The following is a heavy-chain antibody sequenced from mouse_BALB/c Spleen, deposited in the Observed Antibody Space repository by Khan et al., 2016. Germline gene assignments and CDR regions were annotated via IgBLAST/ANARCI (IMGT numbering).Heavy chain of an antibody. V-gene: IGHV3-2*02. CDR2: ISYSGST. Sequence: EVQLQESGPGLVKPSQSLSLTCTVTGYSITSDYAWNWIRQFQGNRLEWMGYISYSGSTSYNPSLKSRISSTRDTSKNRFFLQLNSVTSEDTATYSCARSDYGDKDAMDYWAQGTSVTVSS. CDR3: ARSDYGDKDAMDY. D-gene: IGHD1-1*01. J-gene: IGHJ4*01. CDR1: GYSITSDYA.